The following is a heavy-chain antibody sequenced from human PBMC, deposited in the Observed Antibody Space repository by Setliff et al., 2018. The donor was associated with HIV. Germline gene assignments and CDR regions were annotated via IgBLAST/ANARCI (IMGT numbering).Heavy chain of an antibody. CDR3: AREFPGGTKGFDY. Sequence: ASVKVSCKASGYTFTSYILHWVRQAAGQGLEWVGRIAPSSGGIHYAQKFQDRVTMTRDTSTSTVYMDLSRLRSEDTAVYYCAREFPGGTKGFDYWGQGTLVTRLL. CDR1: GYTFTSYI. CDR2: IAPSSGGI. J-gene: IGHJ4*02. V-gene: IGHV1-46*01. D-gene: IGHD1-1*01.